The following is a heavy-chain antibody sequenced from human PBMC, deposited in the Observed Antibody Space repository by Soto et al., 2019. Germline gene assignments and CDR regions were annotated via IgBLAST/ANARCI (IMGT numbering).Heavy chain of an antibody. CDR3: ARDLAGHETSKGFDY. Sequence: QVQLVQSGAEVKKPGSSVKVSCKASGGTFSSYAISWVRQAPGQGLEWMGGIIPIFGTANYAQKFQGRVTITADESTSTAYMVLSSLRSEDTAVYYCARDLAGHETSKGFDYWGQGTLVTVSS. J-gene: IGHJ4*02. CDR1: GGTFSSYA. V-gene: IGHV1-69*12. CDR2: IIPIFGTA.